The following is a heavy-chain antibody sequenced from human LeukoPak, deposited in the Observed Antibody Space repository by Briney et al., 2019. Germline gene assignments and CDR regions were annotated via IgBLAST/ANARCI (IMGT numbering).Heavy chain of an antibody. CDR1: AFIFSGHW. D-gene: IGHD6-13*01. J-gene: IGHJ4*02. V-gene: IGHV3-23*01. CDR3: AKLWQLDYFDY. Sequence: PGGSLRLSCEGSAFIFSGHWMNWVRQAPGKGLEWVSAISGSGGSTFYADSVKGRFTISRDNSKNTLYLQMNSLRAEDTAVYYCAKLWQLDYFDYWGQGTLVTVSS. CDR2: ISGSGGST.